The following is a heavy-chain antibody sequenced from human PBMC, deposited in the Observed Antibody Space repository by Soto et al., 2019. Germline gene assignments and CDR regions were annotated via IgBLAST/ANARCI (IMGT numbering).Heavy chain of an antibody. V-gene: IGHV4-31*03. J-gene: IGHJ3*02. D-gene: IGHD6-13*01. CDR1: GGSISIGGYY. Sequence: PAEPLSLTCTVSGGSISIGGYYWSWIRQHPGKGLEWIGYIYYIGSTYYNPSLKSRVTISVDTSKNQFSLKLSSVTAADTAVYYCAREGQQLVLLGAFDIWGQGTMVTVSS. CDR2: IYYIGST. CDR3: AREGQQLVLLGAFDI.